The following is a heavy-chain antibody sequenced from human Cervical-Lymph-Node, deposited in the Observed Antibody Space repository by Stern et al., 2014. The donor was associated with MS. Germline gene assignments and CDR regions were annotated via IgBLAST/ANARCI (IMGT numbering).Heavy chain of an antibody. Sequence: QVQLQQSGPGLVKPSETLSLTCTVSGGSISSYYLSWIRQPAGKGLEWIGRVYSTGSINYNPSLDSRVTMSVETSNNQFSLRLRSVTAADTAVYYCAREQADTAMVMDFWGQGTLVTVSS. CDR2: VYSTGSI. J-gene: IGHJ4*02. D-gene: IGHD5-18*01. CDR1: GGSISSYY. V-gene: IGHV4-4*07. CDR3: AREQADTAMVMDF.